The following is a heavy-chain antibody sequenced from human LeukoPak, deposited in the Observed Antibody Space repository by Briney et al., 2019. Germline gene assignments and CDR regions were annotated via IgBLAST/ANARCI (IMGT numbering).Heavy chain of an antibody. CDR1: GFTFSSYA. D-gene: IGHD6-13*01. V-gene: IGHV3-23*01. CDR2: ISGSGGST. CDR3: ARRSSSYWFDP. J-gene: IGHJ5*02. Sequence: GGSLRLSCAASGFTFSSYAMSWVRQAPGKGLEWVSAISGSGGSTYYADSVKGRFTISRDNSKNTLYLQMNSLRAKDTAVYYCARRSSSYWFDPWGQGTLVTVSS.